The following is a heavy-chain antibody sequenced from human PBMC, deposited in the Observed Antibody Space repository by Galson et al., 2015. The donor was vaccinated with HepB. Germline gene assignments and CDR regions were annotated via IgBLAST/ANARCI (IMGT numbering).Heavy chain of an antibody. CDR2: IIPIFGTA. D-gene: IGHD2-15*01. CDR1: GGTFSSYA. V-gene: IGHV1-69*13. J-gene: IGHJ4*02. CDR3: AIVVSPAYYFDY. Sequence: SVKVSCKASGGTFSSYAISWVRQAPGQGLEWMGGIIPIFGTANYAQKFQGRVTITADESTSTAYMELSSLRSEDTAVYYCAIVVSPAYYFDYWGQGTLVTVSS.